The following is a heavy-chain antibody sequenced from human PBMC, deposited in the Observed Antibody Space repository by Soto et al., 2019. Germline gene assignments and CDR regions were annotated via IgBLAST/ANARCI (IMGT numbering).Heavy chain of an antibody. J-gene: IGHJ4*02. D-gene: IGHD3-10*01. V-gene: IGHV4-59*08. CDR2: IYYSGST. CDR1: GGSISSYY. CDR3: ARHNYGSGSTYFDY. Sequence: SETLSLTCTVSGGSISSYYWSWIRQPPGKGLEWIGYIYYSGSTNYNPSLKSRVTISVDTSKNQFSLKLNSMTAADTAVYYCARHNYGSGSTYFDYWAREPWSPS.